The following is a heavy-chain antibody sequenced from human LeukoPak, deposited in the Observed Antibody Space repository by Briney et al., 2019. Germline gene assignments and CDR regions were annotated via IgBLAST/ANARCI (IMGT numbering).Heavy chain of an antibody. J-gene: IGHJ4*02. Sequence: KPSETLSLTCTVSGGSISSYYWSWIRQPPGKGLEWIGYIYYSGSTNYNPSLKSRVTISVDTSKNQFSLKLSSVTAADTAVYYCARRSDFWSAYFFDYWGQGTLVTVSS. CDR1: GGSISSYY. CDR2: IYYSGST. CDR3: ARRSDFWSAYFFDY. V-gene: IGHV4-59*08. D-gene: IGHD3-3*01.